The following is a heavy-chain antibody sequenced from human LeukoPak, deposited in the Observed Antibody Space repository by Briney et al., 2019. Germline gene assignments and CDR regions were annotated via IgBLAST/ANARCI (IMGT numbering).Heavy chain of an antibody. V-gene: IGHV4-31*03. CDR2: IYYSGST. CDR1: GGSISSGGYY. CDR3: ARKGDIVVVPAAKQTPGAAFDI. D-gene: IGHD2-2*01. J-gene: IGHJ3*02. Sequence: PSQTLSLTCTVSGGSISSGGYYWSWIRQHPGKGLEGIGYIYYSGSTYYNPSLKSRVTISVDTSKNQFSLKLSSVTAADTAVYYCARKGDIVVVPAAKQTPGAAFDIWGQGTMVTVSS.